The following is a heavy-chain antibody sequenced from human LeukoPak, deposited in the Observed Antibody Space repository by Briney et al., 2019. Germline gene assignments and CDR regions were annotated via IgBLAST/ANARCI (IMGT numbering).Heavy chain of an antibody. CDR3: AKSTGIQLWLPDY. CDR1: GFNFSNYG. V-gene: IGHV3-30*02. D-gene: IGHD5-18*01. CDR2: IRYDGSNR. Sequence: GSLRLFCSASGFNFSNYGMHWVRPAPGQGLEWVAFIRYDGSNRYYADSVKGRFTISRDSSKNTLSLQMNSLRAEDTAVYYCAKSTGIQLWLPDYWGQGTLVTVSS. J-gene: IGHJ4*02.